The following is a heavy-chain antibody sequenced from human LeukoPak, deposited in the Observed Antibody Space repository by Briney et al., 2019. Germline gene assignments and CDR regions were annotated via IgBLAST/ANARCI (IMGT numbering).Heavy chain of an antibody. CDR2: IYYSGST. CDR3: ARGNRDIYIDY. Sequence: SETLSLTCTVSGGSISSSSYYWGWIRQPPGKGLEWIGSIYYSGSTNYNPSLKSRVTISVDTSKNQFSLKLSSVTAADTAVYYCARGNRDIYIDYWGQGTLVTVSS. CDR1: GGSISSSSYY. V-gene: IGHV4-39*07. D-gene: IGHD2-15*01. J-gene: IGHJ4*02.